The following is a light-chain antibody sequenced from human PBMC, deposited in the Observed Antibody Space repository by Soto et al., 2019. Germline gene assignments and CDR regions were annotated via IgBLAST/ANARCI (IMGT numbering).Light chain of an antibody. Sequence: DIQMTQSPPTLSASVGDRVTITCRASQPISSWLAWYHQKPGKAPKLLIYDASNLESGVPSRFSGSGSGTEVTLTISSLQPEDVGIYYCQQYENYWTFGQGTKVEIK. CDR2: DAS. J-gene: IGKJ1*01. CDR1: QPISSW. CDR3: QQYENYWT. V-gene: IGKV1-5*01.